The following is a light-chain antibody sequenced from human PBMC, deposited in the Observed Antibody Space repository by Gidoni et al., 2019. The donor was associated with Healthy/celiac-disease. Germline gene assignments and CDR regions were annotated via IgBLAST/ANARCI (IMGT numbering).Light chain of an antibody. J-gene: IGKJ1*01. V-gene: IGKV3-15*01. CDR3: QQYNNWLWT. Sequence: EIVMAQSPATLAVSPGERATLSCRASQSVSSNLAWYQQKPGQAPRLLSYGASTRATGIPARFSGSGSGTEFTLTISSLQSEDFAGYYCQQYNNWLWTFGQGTKVEIK. CDR1: QSVSSN. CDR2: GAS.